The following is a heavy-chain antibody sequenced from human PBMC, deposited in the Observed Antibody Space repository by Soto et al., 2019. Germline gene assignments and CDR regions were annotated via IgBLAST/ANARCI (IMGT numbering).Heavy chain of an antibody. V-gene: IGHV3-30*03. CDR3: ARSPLSSVDIVPDAFDI. J-gene: IGHJ3*02. D-gene: IGHD5-12*01. CDR1: GFTFSSYG. CDR2: ISYDGSNK. Sequence: QVQLVESGGGVVQPGRSLRLSCAASGFTFSSYGMHWVRQAQGKGLEWVAVISYDGSNKYYAYYVKGRFTISRDNSKNTLYLQMNSLRAEDTAVYYCARSPLSSVDIVPDAFDIWGQGTMVTVSS.